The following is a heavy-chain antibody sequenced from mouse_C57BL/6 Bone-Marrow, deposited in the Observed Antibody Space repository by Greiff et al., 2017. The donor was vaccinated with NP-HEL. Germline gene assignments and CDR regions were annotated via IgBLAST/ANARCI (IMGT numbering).Heavy chain of an antibody. J-gene: IGHJ3*01. CDR2: IYPRSGNT. Sequence: QVQLKESGAELARPGASVKLSCKASGYTFTSYGISWVKQRTGQGLEWIGEIYPRSGNTYYNEKFKGKATLTAEKSSSTAYMELRSLTSEDSAVYFCAREGGNWDAWFAYWGQGTLVTVSA. CDR3: AREGGNWDAWFAY. CDR1: GYTFTSYG. D-gene: IGHD4-1*02. V-gene: IGHV1-81*01.